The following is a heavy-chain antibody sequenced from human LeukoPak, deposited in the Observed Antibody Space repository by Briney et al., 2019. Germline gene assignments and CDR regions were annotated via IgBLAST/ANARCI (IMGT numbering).Heavy chain of an antibody. D-gene: IGHD5-12*01. CDR1: GFTVTTSE. V-gene: IGHV3-48*03. J-gene: IGHJ3*02. CDR2: INSDNAV. Sequence: GGSLRLSCAASGFTVTTSEMDWVRQAPGKGLEWVSYINSDNAVLYGDSVKGRFTISSDKATNSAYLQMNSLRAEDTAVYYCAREVLTQAIYSGYNAFEIWGQGTMVTVSS. CDR3: AREVLTQAIYSGYNAFEI.